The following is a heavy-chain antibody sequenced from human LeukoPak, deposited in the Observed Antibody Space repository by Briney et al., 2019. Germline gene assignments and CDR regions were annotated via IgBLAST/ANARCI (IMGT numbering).Heavy chain of an antibody. J-gene: IGHJ6*03. CDR2: FDPEDGET. V-gene: IGHV1-24*01. CDR3: ATWSSSSSYYYYYYYMDV. CDR1: GYTLTELS. D-gene: IGHD6-6*01. Sequence: ASVKVSCKVSGYTLTELSMHWVRQAPGKGLEWMGGFDPEDGETIYAQKFQGRVTMTEDTSTDTAYMELSSLRSEDTAVYYCATWSSSSSYYYYYYYMDVWGKGTTVTVSS.